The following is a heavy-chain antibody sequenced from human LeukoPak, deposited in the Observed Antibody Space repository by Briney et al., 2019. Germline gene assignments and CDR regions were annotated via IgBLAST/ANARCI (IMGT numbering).Heavy chain of an antibody. CDR2: ITSDSITR. Sequence: PGGSLRLSCAASGFTFSSHSMNWVRQAPGQGLEWVSYITSDSITRFYADSVKGRFTASRDNAEKSMYLQMNSLRAEDTALYYCAKDMRGVWFGELSQPGGAFDIWGQGTMVTVSS. D-gene: IGHD3-10*01. CDR3: AKDMRGVWFGELSQPGGAFDI. J-gene: IGHJ3*02. V-gene: IGHV3-48*01. CDR1: GFTFSSHS.